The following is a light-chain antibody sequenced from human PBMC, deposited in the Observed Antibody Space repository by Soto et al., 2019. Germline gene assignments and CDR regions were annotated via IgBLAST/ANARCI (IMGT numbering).Light chain of an antibody. Sequence: SYVLTQPPSCSWPQGKRAGITGGEFKMGSYSGNWYQQKPGQAPVLVVYDESDRPSGIPERFSGSKSGNTATLTISRVEVADEADYYCQVWHSNGDHKYVFGTGTKVTVL. CDR3: QVWHSNGDHKYV. V-gene: IGLV3-21*03. J-gene: IGLJ1*01. CDR1: KMGSYS. CDR2: DES.